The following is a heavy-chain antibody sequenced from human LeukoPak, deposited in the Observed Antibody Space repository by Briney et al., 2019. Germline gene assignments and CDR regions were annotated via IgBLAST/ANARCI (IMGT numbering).Heavy chain of an antibody. Sequence: GGSLRLSCAASGFTFSSYEMNWVRQAPGKGLEWVSYISSSGSTIYYADSVKGRFTISRDNAKNSLYLQMNSLRAKDTAVYYCAREYSISSGNVFDSWGQGALVTVYS. J-gene: IGHJ4*02. V-gene: IGHV3-48*03. D-gene: IGHD6-6*01. CDR3: AREYSISSGNVFDS. CDR2: ISSSGSTI. CDR1: GFTFSSYE.